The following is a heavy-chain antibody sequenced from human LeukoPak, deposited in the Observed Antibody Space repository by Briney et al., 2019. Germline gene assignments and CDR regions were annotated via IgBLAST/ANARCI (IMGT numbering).Heavy chain of an antibody. V-gene: IGHV3-30*18. CDR3: AKRGDSGSYLYFDN. CDR1: EFTFSNYA. D-gene: IGHD3-10*01. Sequence: GGSLRLSCAVSEFTFSNYAMHWVRQAPGKGLEWVAVISYDGSNIYYADSVKGRFTISRDNSKNTLYLQMNRLRADGTAVYYCAKRGDSGSYLYFDNWDQGTLVSVSS. CDR2: ISYDGSNI. J-gene: IGHJ4*02.